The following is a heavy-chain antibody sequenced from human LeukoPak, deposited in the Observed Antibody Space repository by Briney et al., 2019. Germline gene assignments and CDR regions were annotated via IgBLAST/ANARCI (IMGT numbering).Heavy chain of an antibody. D-gene: IGHD1-20*01. CDR3: ARSNWYEYFDN. J-gene: IGHJ4*02. CDR2: VYTSGST. CDR1: GGSIGSYY. Sequence: SETLSLTCTVSGGSIGSYYWSWIRQPPGKGLEWIGYVYTSGSTNYNPSFKSRVTISADTSKNQFSLRLTSVTAADAALYYCARSNWYEYFDNWGQGTLVTVSS. V-gene: IGHV4-4*09.